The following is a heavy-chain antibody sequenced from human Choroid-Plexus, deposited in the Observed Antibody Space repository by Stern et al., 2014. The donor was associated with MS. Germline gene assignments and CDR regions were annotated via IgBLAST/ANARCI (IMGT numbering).Heavy chain of an antibody. V-gene: IGHV3-30*18. D-gene: IGHD2/OR15-2a*01. CDR1: GFTLGRCA. Sequence: VQLVESGGGVVQPGRPLRLSCVAYGFTLGRCAMHWVRQAPGKGLEWVACVSYDGSNKYYADSVKGRFTIARDNSQNTLYMQMSSLRPEDTAVYYCAKDRQYLTYFFDHWGQGSLVTVSS. J-gene: IGHJ5*02. CDR3: AKDRQYLTYFFDH. CDR2: VSYDGSNK.